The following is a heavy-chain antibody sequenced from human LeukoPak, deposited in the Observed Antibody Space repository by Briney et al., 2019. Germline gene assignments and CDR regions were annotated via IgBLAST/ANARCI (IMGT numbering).Heavy chain of an antibody. CDR2: ISRSSSTI. J-gene: IGHJ4*02. D-gene: IGHD2/OR15-2a*01. CDR3: VGGCNSTSTACHDY. CDR1: GFTFSIYS. V-gene: IGHV3-48*04. Sequence: GGSLRLSCAASGFTFSIYSMNWVRQAPGKGLEWVSYISRSSSTIYYGDSVRGRFTISRDNANNSLFLQMNSLRAEDTAVYYCVGGCNSTSTACHDYWGQATLVTVSS.